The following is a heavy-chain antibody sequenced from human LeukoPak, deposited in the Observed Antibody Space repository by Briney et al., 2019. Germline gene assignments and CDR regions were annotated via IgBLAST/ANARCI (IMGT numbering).Heavy chain of an antibody. CDR1: GFTFSSYA. V-gene: IGHV3-23*01. CDR2: ISGSGGST. D-gene: IGHD6-13*01. J-gene: IGHJ6*02. Sequence: SGGSLRLSCAASGFTFSSYAMSWVRQAPGKGLEWVSAISGSGGSTYYADSVKGRFTISRDNSKNTLYLQMNSLRAEDTAVYYCAKVGAAAGTSYYYYGMDVWGQGTTVTVSS. CDR3: AKVGAAAGTSYYYYGMDV.